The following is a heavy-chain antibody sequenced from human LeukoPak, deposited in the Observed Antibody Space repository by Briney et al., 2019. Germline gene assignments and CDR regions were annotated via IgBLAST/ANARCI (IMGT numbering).Heavy chain of an antibody. Sequence: GGSLRLSCAASGFTFSDYYMSWIRQAPGKGLEWVSYISSSGSTVYYADSVKGRFTISRDNAKNSLYLQMNSLRAEYTAVYYCARAYHYDYVWGSDDYWGQGTLVTVSS. V-gene: IGHV3-11*04. CDR1: GFTFSDYY. CDR3: ARAYHYDYVWGSDDY. J-gene: IGHJ4*02. CDR2: ISSSGSTV. D-gene: IGHD3-16*01.